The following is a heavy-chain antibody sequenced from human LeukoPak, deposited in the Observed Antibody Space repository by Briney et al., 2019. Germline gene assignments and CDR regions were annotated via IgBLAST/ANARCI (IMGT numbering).Heavy chain of an antibody. D-gene: IGHD1-26*01. J-gene: IGHJ4*02. CDR2: ISAGNGNT. CDR1: GYTFTSYA. Sequence: GASVKVSCKASGYTFTSYAIHWVRQAPGQRLEWMGWISAGNGNTKYSQNFQGRVTFISSTSATTAFMELSSLRSEGAAVYYWARDSGSGNNDYWGQGTLVTVSS. V-gene: IGHV1-3*01. CDR3: ARDSGSGNNDY.